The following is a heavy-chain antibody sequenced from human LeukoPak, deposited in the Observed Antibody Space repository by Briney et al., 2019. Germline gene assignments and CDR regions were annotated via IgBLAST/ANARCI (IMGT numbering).Heavy chain of an antibody. V-gene: IGHV3-33*01. CDR1: GFTFSSYG. D-gene: IGHD6-13*01. CDR2: IWYDGGNK. J-gene: IGHJ3*02. CDR3: ARDREGSSSWYTGFDI. Sequence: GRSLRLSCAASGFTFSSYGMHWVHQAPGKGLEWVAVIWYDGGNKYYADSVKGRFTISRDNSKNTLYLQMNSLRAEDTAVYYCARDREGSSSWYTGFDIWGQGTMVTVSS.